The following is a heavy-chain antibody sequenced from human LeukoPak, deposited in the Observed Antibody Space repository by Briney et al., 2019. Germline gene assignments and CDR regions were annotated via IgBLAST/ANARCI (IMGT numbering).Heavy chain of an antibody. CDR2: IYYSGST. D-gene: IGHD4-4*01. J-gene: IGHJ5*02. Sequence: SETLSLTCTVSGGSISSYYWSWIRQPPGKGLEWIGYIYYSGSTNYNPSLKSRVTISVDTSKNQFSLKLSSVTAADTAVYYCARGNLYHWTDYSNWFDPWGQGTLVTVSS. CDR3: ARGNLYHWTDYSNWFDP. CDR1: GGSISSYY. V-gene: IGHV4-59*01.